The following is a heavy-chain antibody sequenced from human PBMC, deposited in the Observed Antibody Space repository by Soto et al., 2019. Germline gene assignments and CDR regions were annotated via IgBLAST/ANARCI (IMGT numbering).Heavy chain of an antibody. Sequence: EVQLLESGGGLVQPGGSLRLSCGVSGFTFNDFEMNWVRQAPGKGPEWLAYIDGSGATKKYADSVRGRFTTSRDNPTNSLFLQMSSLSAADTAIYYCARGFGRFNYWGQGALVSVSS. CDR1: GFTFNDFE. CDR2: IDGSGATK. D-gene: IGHD3-10*01. CDR3: ARGFGRFNY. V-gene: IGHV3-48*03. J-gene: IGHJ4*02.